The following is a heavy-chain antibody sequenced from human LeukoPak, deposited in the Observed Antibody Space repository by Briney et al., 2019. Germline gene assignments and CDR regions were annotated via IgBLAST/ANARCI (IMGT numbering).Heavy chain of an antibody. D-gene: IGHD5-24*01. Sequence: SETLSVTCTVSGGSISSYYWSWIRQPPGKGLEWIGYIYYSGSTNYNPSLKSRVTISVDTSKNQFSLKLSSVTAADTAVYYCARYPLDGYNLSPSFDYWGQGTLVTVSS. CDR2: IYYSGST. CDR3: ARYPLDGYNLSPSFDY. CDR1: GGSISSYY. V-gene: IGHV4-59*08. J-gene: IGHJ4*02.